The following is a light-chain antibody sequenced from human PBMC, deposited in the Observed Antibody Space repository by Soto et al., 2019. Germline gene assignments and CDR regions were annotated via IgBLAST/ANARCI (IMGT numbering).Light chain of an antibody. CDR2: GAS. V-gene: IGKV3-20*01. J-gene: IGKJ1*01. Sequence: EIVLTQSPGTLSLSPGERAPLSCRASQTITTELAWYQQKPGQAPRLLIYGASNRATGIPDRFSGSGSGTDFTLTISRLEPEDFAVYYCQQYGSSGTFGQGTKVDIK. CDR1: QTITTE. CDR3: QQYGSSGT.